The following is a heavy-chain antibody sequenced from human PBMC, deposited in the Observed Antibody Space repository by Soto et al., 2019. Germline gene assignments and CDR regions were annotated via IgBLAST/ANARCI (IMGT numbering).Heavy chain of an antibody. CDR2: ISNYNGKT. V-gene: IGHV1-18*01. CDR1: GYTFTNYG. J-gene: IGHJ6*02. D-gene: IGHD3-9*01. CDR3: ARVQIYYILTGSPHVLAF. Sequence: ASVKVSCKASGYTFTNYGITWVRQAPGQGLEWMGWISNYNGKTNYAQILQGRVTMTTDTSTRPAYMELTTLSSADTATYYCARVQIYYILTGSPHVLAFWGQGSTVIVSS.